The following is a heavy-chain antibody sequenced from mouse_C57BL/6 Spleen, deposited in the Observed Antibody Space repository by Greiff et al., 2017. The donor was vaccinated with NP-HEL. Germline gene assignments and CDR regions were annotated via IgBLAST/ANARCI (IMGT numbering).Heavy chain of an antibody. CDR1: GYAFSSYW. J-gene: IGHJ4*01. Sequence: VQLQESGAELVKPGASVKISCKASGYAFSSYWMNWVKQRPGQGLEWIGQIYPGDGDTNYNGKFKGKATLTTDKSSSTAYMQLGSLTSEDSAVYFCAGDLSGTFRYAMDYWGQGTSVTVSS. D-gene: IGHD1-3*01. CDR2: IYPGDGDT. V-gene: IGHV1-80*01. CDR3: AGDLSGTFRYAMDY.